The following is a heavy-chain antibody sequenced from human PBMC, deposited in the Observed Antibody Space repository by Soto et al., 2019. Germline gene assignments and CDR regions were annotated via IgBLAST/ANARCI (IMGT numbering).Heavy chain of an antibody. CDR3: GRAYSSGSTIDS. CDR2: IHHSGSS. J-gene: IGHJ4*02. Sequence: QVQLQESGPGLVKPSGTLSLTCAVSGGSINSPNWWNWVRQPPGKGLEWIGEIHHSGSSNYNPPLKSRLTLSVDKSKNELSLKLTSVTAADTAVYYCGRAYSSGSTIDSWGQGTLVTVSS. V-gene: IGHV4-4*02. D-gene: IGHD6-19*01. CDR1: GGSINSPNW.